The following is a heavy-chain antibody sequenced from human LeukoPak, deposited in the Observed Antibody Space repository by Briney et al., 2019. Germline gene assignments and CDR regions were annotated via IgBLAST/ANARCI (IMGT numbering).Heavy chain of an antibody. Sequence: WVRQAPGKGLEWIGSIYYSGSIYYNPSLKSRVTISVDTSKNQLSLKLRSVTAADTAVYYCASLRWTHFDYWGQGTLVTVSS. D-gene: IGHD4-23*01. CDR3: ASLRWTHFDY. V-gene: IGHV4-39*07. CDR2: IYYSGSI. J-gene: IGHJ4*02.